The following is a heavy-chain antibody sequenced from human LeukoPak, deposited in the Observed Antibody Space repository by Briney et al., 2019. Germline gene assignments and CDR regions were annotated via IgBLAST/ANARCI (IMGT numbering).Heavy chain of an antibody. D-gene: IGHD3-22*01. CDR3: ARLSLDSSGTPPNPLDY. CDR1: GGSISSGGYY. V-gene: IGHV4-31*03. J-gene: IGHJ4*02. Sequence: PSQTLSLTCTVSGGSISSGGYYWSWIRQHPGKGLEWIGYIYYSGSTYYNPSLKSRVTISVDTSKNQFSLKLSSVTAADTAVYYCARLSLDSSGTPPNPLDYWGQGTLVTVSS. CDR2: IYYSGST.